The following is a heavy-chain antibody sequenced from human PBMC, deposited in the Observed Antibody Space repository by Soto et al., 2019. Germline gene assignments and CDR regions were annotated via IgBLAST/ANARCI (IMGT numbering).Heavy chain of an antibody. CDR1: GFTFSSYA. CDR3: ARDLGVEGATTI. Sequence: QVQLVESGAGVVQPGRSLRLSCAASGFTFSSYAMHWVRQAPGKGLEWVAVISYDGSNKYYADSVKGRFTISRDNSKNTLYLQMNSLRAEDTAVYYCARDLGVEGATTIWGQGTMVTVSS. J-gene: IGHJ3*02. CDR2: ISYDGSNK. V-gene: IGHV3-30-3*01. D-gene: IGHD1-26*01.